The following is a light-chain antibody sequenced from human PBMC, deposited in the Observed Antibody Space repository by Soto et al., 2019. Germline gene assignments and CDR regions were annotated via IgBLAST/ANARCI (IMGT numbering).Light chain of an antibody. V-gene: IGKV1-5*03. J-gene: IGKJ1*01. CDR2: KPS. Sequence: DIPMTQSPSTLSASVGDRVTITCRASHGISSWLAWDQQKPGKAPKVLLYKPSILASGVPSRFRASGSGTEFTLTISRLQPDDFATYYCHQYNSHSGTFGQGTKVEIK. CDR3: HQYNSHSGT. CDR1: HGISSW.